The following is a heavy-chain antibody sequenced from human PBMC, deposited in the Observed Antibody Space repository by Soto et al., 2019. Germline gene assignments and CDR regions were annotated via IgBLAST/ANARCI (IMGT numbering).Heavy chain of an antibody. D-gene: IGHD3-22*01. CDR2: ISDSGST. J-gene: IGHJ6*02. CDR1: GASISTYH. V-gene: IGHV4-59*12. CDR3: ARLHHYFDSLGYPAMGIMDV. Sequence: QVQLQESGPGLVRPSETLSLTCSVSGASISTYHLSWIRQSPGRGLEWIGYISDSGSTNYKPSLQSLVTISIDTSRNQLSLWLTSVTAADTAVFYCARLHHYFDSLGYPAMGIMDVCGQGTTVPVSS.